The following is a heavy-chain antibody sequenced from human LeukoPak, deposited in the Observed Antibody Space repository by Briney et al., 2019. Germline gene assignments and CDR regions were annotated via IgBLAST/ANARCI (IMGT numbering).Heavy chain of an antibody. V-gene: IGHV1-2*04. D-gene: IGHD2-15*01. CDR2: ISPNSGGT. J-gene: IGHJ4*02. Sequence: ASVKVSCKASGYTFTGYYMHWVRQAPGQGLEWMGRISPNSGGTNYAQKFQGWVTMTRDTSISTAYMELSRLRSDDTAVYYCARVNKRYCSGGSCYPLGYWGQGTLVTVSS. CDR1: GYTFTGYY. CDR3: ARVNKRYCSGGSCYPLGY.